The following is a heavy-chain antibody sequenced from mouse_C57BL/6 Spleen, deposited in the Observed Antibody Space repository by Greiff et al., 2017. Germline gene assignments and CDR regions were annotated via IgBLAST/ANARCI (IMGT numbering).Heavy chain of an antibody. Sequence: VQLQQSGAELVRPGASVTLSCKASGYTFTDYEMHWVKQTPVHGLEWIGAIDPETGGTAYNQKFKGKAILTADKSSSTAYMELRSLTSEDSAVYYCTSIYYDYYYAMDYWGQGTSVTVSS. V-gene: IGHV1-15*01. CDR1: GYTFTDYE. CDR2: IDPETGGT. J-gene: IGHJ4*01. D-gene: IGHD2-4*01. CDR3: TSIYYDYYYAMDY.